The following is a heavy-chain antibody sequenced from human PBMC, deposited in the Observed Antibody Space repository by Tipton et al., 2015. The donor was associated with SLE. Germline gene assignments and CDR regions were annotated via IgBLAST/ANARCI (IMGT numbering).Heavy chain of an antibody. CDR3: ARQYGRGAFDI. V-gene: IGHV4-59*08. CDR1: GGSISSYY. D-gene: IGHD1-26*01. J-gene: IGHJ3*02. Sequence: LRLSCTVSGGSISSYYWSWIRQPPGEGLEWIGYIYYSGSTNYNPSLKSRVTISVDTSKNQFSLKLSSVTAADTAVYYCARQYGRGAFDIWGQGTMVTVSS. CDR2: IYYSGST.